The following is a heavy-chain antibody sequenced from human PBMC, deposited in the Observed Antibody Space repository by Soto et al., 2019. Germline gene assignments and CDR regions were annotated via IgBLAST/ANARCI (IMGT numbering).Heavy chain of an antibody. CDR2: INSDGSSK. D-gene: IGHD5-12*01. J-gene: IGHJ6*02. CDR3: ARDIGIVATNQLDV. CDR1: GFTLSSYC. V-gene: IGHV3-74*01. Sequence: GGTLRLSCAASGFTLSSYCMHWVRQPPGKGLVWVSRINSDGSSKNYADSVKGRFTISRDNAKNTLYLQMNSLRAEDTAVYYCARDIGIVATNQLDVWGQGATVTVSS.